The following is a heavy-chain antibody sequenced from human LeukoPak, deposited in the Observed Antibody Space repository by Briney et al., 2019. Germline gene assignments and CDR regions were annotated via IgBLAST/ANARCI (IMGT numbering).Heavy chain of an antibody. CDR1: GGSICSGSYY. Sequence: SETLSLTCTVSGGSICSGSYYWSWIRQPAGKGLEWIGRIYTSGSTNYNPSLKSRVTISVDTSKNQFSLKLSSVTAADTAVYYCARGLRWSYFDYWGQGTLVTVSS. CDR3: ARGLRWSYFDY. V-gene: IGHV4-61*02. J-gene: IGHJ4*02. D-gene: IGHD4-23*01. CDR2: IYTSGST.